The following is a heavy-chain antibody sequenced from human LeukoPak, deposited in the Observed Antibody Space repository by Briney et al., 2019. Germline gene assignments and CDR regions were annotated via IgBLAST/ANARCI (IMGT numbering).Heavy chain of an antibody. CDR1: GFTFSSYA. D-gene: IGHD3-9*01. CDR2: ISDNGGNT. V-gene: IGHV3-23*01. CDR3: ASNILTGYYPDFFDY. Sequence: GGSLRLSCAASGFTFSSYAMNWVRQAPGKGLEWVSAISDNGGNTYYADSVKGRFTISRDNSKNTLYLQMSGLRAEDTAVYYCASNILTGYYPDFFDYWGQGTLVTVSS. J-gene: IGHJ4*02.